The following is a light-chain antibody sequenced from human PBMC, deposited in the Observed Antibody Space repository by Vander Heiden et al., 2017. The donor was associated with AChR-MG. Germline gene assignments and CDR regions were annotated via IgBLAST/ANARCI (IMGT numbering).Light chain of an antibody. Sequence: IVLTQSPAPLSLSPGESVTLSCRASLSVSSYSAWYQQKPGQAPRLLMYDTAKRATGIPASFSGGGSETDFTLTISSLEPEDFAVYYCQQRSNWPPMYIFGQGTRLEIK. V-gene: IGKV3-11*01. CDR3: QQRSNWPPMYI. CDR2: DTA. J-gene: IGKJ2*01. CDR1: LSVSSY.